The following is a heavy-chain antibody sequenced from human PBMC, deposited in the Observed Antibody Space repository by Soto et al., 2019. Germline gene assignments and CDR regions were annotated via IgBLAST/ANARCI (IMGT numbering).Heavy chain of an antibody. CDR1: GGSISSSNW. D-gene: IGHD2-2*01. CDR2: IYHSGST. CDR3: RDPPLPAAMVD. J-gene: IGHJ4*02. V-gene: IGHV4-4*02. Sequence: QVQLQESGPGLVKPSGTLSLTCAVSGGSISSSNWWSWVRQPPGKGLEWIGEIYHSGSTNYNPSLQXRXTXSXXKSKPPFSLQRSSVTAADTALYWARDPPLPAAMVDWGQGTLVTVSS.